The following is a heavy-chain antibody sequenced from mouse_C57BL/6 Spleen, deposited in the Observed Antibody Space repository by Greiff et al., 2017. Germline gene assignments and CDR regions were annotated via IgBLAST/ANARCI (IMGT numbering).Heavy chain of an antibody. CDR1: GYTFTSYW. Sequence: VQLQQPGAELVMPGASVKLSCKASGYTFTSYWMHWVKQRPGQGLEWIGEIDPSDSYTNYNQKFKGKSTLTVDKSSSTAYMQLSSLTSEDSAVYYCARSDGYSLGWYVDVWGTGTTVTVSS. CDR3: ARSDGYSLGWYVDV. V-gene: IGHV1-69*01. J-gene: IGHJ1*03. CDR2: IDPSDSYT. D-gene: IGHD2-3*01.